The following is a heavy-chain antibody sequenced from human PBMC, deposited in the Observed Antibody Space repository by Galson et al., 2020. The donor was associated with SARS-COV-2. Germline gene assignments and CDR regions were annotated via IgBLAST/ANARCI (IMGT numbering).Heavy chain of an antibody. V-gene: IGHV4-59*01. CDR2: IYYSGST. CDR3: ARGGASGWREYWFDA. CDR1: GGSISSYY. J-gene: IGHJ5*02. Sequence: SETLSLTCTVSGGSISSYYWSWIRQPPGKGLEWIGYIYYSGSTNYNPSLKSRVTISVDTSKNQFSLKLSSVTAADTAVYYWARGGASGWREYWFDAGGQGTLVTVSS. D-gene: IGHD6-19*01.